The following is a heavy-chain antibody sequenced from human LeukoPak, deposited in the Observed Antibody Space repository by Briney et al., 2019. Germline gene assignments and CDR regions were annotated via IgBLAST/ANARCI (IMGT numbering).Heavy chain of an antibody. CDR3: AKPFHFGFYSFDP. V-gene: IGHV3-23*01. CDR1: GFTFSSYG. Sequence: GGSLRLSCAASGFTFSSYGMSWVRQAPGKGLEWGSAISGSGGSTYYADSVKGRFTISRDNSKSTLYLQMNSLRAEDTAVYYCAKPFHFGFYSFDPWGQGTLVTVSS. J-gene: IGHJ5*02. CDR2: ISGSGGST. D-gene: IGHD3-10*01.